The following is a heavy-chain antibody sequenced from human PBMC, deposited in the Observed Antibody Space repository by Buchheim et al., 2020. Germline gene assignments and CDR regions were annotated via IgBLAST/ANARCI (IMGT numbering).Heavy chain of an antibody. CDR2: IYYSGST. CDR3: AREGYSSSWYGGRGWFDP. J-gene: IGHJ5*02. D-gene: IGHD6-13*01. Sequence: QVQLQESGPGLVKPSETLSLTCTVSGGSISSYYWSWIRQPPGKGLEWIGYIYYSGSTNYNPSLKSRVTISVDTSKNQFSLKLSSVTAADTAVYYCAREGYSSSWYGGRGWFDPWGQGTL. V-gene: IGHV4-59*01. CDR1: GGSISSYY.